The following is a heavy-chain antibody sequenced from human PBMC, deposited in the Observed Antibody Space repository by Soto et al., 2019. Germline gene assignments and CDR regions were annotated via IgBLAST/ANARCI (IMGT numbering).Heavy chain of an antibody. J-gene: IGHJ5*02. V-gene: IGHV4-34*01. CDR2: INHSGST. Sequence: PSETLSLTCAVYGGSFSGYYWSWIRQPPGKGLEWIGEINHSGSTNYNPSLKSRVTISVDTSKNQFSLKLSSVTAADTAVYYCAGGRGAAPGWFDPWGQGTLVTVSS. CDR1: GGSFSGYY. CDR3: AGGRGAAPGWFDP.